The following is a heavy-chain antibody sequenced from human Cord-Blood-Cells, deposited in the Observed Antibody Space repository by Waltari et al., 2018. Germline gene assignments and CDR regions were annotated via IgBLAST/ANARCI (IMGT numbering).Heavy chain of an antibody. CDR2: ISGSGGRT. J-gene: IGHJ5*02. Sequence: EVQLLESGGGLVQPGGSLRLSCAASGFTFSSYAMSWVRQAPGKGLEWVSAISGSGGRTYYADSVKGRFTISRDNSKNTLYLQMNSLRAEDTAVYYCAKLAIFGVVHSNWFDPWGQGTLVTVSS. V-gene: IGHV3-23*01. D-gene: IGHD3-3*01. CDR3: AKLAIFGVVHSNWFDP. CDR1: GFTFSSYA.